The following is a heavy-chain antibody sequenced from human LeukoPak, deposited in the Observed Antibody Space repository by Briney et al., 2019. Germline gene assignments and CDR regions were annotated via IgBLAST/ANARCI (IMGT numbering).Heavy chain of an antibody. J-gene: IGHJ4*02. CDR3: ARDNSGYYYGLAY. Sequence: PGESLRLSCAASGFTFRNYAMNWVRQAPGKGLEWVSSISASSSYIYYADSVKGRFTISRDNAKNSLYLLMNSLRAEDTAVYYCARDNSGYYYGLAYWGKGTRVTVSS. CDR2: ISASSSYI. D-gene: IGHD3-22*01. V-gene: IGHV3-21*01. CDR1: GFTFRNYA.